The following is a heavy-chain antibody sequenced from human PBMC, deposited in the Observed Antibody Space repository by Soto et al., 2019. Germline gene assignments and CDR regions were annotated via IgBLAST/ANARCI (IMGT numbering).Heavy chain of an antibody. CDR1: GFRFSSYS. Sequence: EVQLLESGGALVQPGGSLRLSCVGSGFRFSSYSMTGVRQAPGKGLEWVSAITGRGDRGYSADPVRGRFTISRDNSKNTLYLQMHSLRAEDTDVYYCGKDSAGIAVAGIDYWGQGTLVTVSS. CDR2: ITGRGDRG. V-gene: IGHV3-23*01. J-gene: IGHJ4*02. D-gene: IGHD6-19*01. CDR3: GKDSAGIAVAGIDY.